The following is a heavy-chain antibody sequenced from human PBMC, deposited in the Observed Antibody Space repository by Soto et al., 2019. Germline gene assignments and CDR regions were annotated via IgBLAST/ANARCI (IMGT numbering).Heavy chain of an antibody. Sequence: QVELVQSGAEVKKPGASVKVSCKVSGYTLTELSMHWVRQAPGKGLEWMGVFDAEDGAASYAQNFQGRVTMTVDTSTDTAYMEVTSLRSEDTAVYYCATDLFPDYADAWVTFRPADYWGQGTQVTVPS. CDR3: ATDLFPDYADAWVTFRPADY. CDR2: FDAEDGAA. J-gene: IGHJ4*02. CDR1: GYTLTELS. V-gene: IGHV1-24*01. D-gene: IGHD3-16*02.